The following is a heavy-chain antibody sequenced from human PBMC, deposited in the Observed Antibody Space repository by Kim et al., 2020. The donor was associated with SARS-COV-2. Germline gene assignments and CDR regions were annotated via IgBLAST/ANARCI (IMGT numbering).Heavy chain of an antibody. CDR2: IYSGGSST. J-gene: IGHJ6*02. Sequence: GGSLRLSCAASGFTFSSYAMSWVRQAPGKGLEWVSVIYSGGSSTYYADSVKGRFTISRDNSKNTLYLQMNSLRAEDTAVYYCAKDDRCSSTSCYLTGSVYYYYGMDVWGQGTTVTVSS. V-gene: IGHV3-23*03. CDR3: AKDDRCSSTSCYLTGSVYYYYGMDV. D-gene: IGHD2-2*01. CDR1: GFTFSSYA.